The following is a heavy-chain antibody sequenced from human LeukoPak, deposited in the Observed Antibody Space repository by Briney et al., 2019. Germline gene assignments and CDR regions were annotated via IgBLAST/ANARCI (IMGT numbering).Heavy chain of an antibody. D-gene: IGHD2-15*01. J-gene: IGHJ4*02. CDR1: GYTFTGYY. CDR3: ARKLGYCSGGSCCPYFDY. Sequence: GASVTVSCKAPGYTFTGYYMHWVRQAPGQGLEWVGWINPNSGGTNYAQKFQGRVTMTRDTSISTAYMELSRLRSDDTAVYYCARKLGYCSGGSCCPYFDYWGQGTLVTVSS. V-gene: IGHV1-2*02. CDR2: INPNSGGT.